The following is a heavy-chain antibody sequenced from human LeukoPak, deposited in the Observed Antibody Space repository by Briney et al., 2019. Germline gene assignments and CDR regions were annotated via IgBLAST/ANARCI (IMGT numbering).Heavy chain of an antibody. CDR3: ARHMGLGYTYFYPYFDY. Sequence: SETLSLTCTVSGGSISSYYWSWIRQPPGKGLEWIGYIYYSGSTNYNPSLKSRVTISVATSKNQFSLKLSSVTAADTAVYYCARHMGLGYTYFYPYFDYWGQGTLVTVSS. CDR1: GGSISSYY. D-gene: IGHD1-1*01. CDR2: IYYSGST. V-gene: IGHV4-59*08. J-gene: IGHJ4*01.